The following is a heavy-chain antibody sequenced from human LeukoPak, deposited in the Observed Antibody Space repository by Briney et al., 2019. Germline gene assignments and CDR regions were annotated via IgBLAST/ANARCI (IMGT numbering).Heavy chain of an antibody. CDR2: IRYDGSDK. V-gene: IGHV3-30*02. Sequence: GGSLRLSCAASGFTFSSYGMHWVRQAPGKGLEWVAFIRYDGSDKFYADSVKGRFTISRDNSKNTLFLQMNSLRAEDTAVYYCARDYEGYWGQGTLVTVSS. D-gene: IGHD3-16*01. J-gene: IGHJ4*02. CDR3: ARDYEGY. CDR1: GFTFSSYG.